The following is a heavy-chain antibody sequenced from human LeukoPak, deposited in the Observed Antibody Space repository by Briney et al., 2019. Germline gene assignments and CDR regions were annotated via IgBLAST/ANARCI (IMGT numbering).Heavy chain of an antibody. J-gene: IGHJ4*02. CDR2: IYYSGST. CDR1: GGSISSHY. Sequence: SETLSLTCTVSGGSISSHYWNWIRQPPGKGLEWIGHIYYSGSTTYNPSLKSRVTISVDTSMNQFSLKLSSVTAADTAVYYCARALSGYLVAFAYWGQGALVTVSS. V-gene: IGHV4-59*11. D-gene: IGHD3-22*01. CDR3: ARALSGYLVAFAY.